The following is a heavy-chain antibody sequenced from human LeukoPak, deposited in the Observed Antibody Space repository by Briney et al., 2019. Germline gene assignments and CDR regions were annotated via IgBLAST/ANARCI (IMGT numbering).Heavy chain of an antibody. J-gene: IGHJ4*02. V-gene: IGHV3-23*01. CDR2: ISGTGGRT. CDR1: GFAFSSYA. CDR3: ARDGYSNYWYLNL. D-gene: IGHD6-13*01. Sequence: PGGSLKLCCAASGFAFSSYAMSWVRQAQGKGLEWVSSISGTGGRTYYADSVKGRFTISRDNSKNTLDLQMNSLRADDTAVYYCARDGYSNYWYLNLWGQGTLVTISS.